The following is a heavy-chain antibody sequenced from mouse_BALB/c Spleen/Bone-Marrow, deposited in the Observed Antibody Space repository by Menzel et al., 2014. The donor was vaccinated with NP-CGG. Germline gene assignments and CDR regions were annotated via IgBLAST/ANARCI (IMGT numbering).Heavy chain of an antibody. CDR2: INPGSGGT. V-gene: IGHV1-54*01. Sequence: VQLQESGAELVRPGTSVTVSCKASGYAFTNYLIEWVKQRPGQGLEWIGVINPGSGGTNYNEKFKGKATLTADKSSSTAYMQLSSLTSDDSAVYFCARWDYAMDYWGQGTSVTVSS. CDR1: GYAFTNYL. J-gene: IGHJ4*01. CDR3: ARWDYAMDY.